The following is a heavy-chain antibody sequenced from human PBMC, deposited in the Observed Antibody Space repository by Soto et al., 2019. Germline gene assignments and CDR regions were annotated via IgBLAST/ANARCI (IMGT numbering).Heavy chain of an antibody. CDR2: IYPGDSDT. Sequence: PGESLKISCKGSGYSFTSYWIGWVRQMPGKGLEWMGIIYPGDSDTRYSPSFQGQVTISADKSISTAYLQWSSLKASDTAMYYCARQGMAAAGTDPNYYYYGMDVWGQGTTVTVPS. CDR1: GYSFTSYW. D-gene: IGHD6-13*01. J-gene: IGHJ6*02. V-gene: IGHV5-51*01. CDR3: ARQGMAAAGTDPNYYYYGMDV.